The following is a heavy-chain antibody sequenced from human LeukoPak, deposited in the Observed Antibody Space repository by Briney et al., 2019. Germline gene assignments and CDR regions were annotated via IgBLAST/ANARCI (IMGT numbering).Heavy chain of an antibody. CDR2: MRFDGRNE. Sequence: GGSLRLSCAASGFTFSSYGMHWVRQAPGKGLEWVAFMRFDGRNEYYANSVKGRFTISRDNSKNTLYLQMNSLRPEDTAAYFCAKARSGTSWAFDIWGQGTMVTVS. D-gene: IGHD1-7*01. J-gene: IGHJ3*02. CDR3: AKARSGTSWAFDI. CDR1: GFTFSSYG. V-gene: IGHV3-30*02.